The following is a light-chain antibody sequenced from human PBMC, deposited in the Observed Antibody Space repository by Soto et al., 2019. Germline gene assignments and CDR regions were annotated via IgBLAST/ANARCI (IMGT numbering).Light chain of an antibody. CDR2: GNT. V-gene: IGLV1-40*01. J-gene: IGLJ1*01. CDR3: CSYAGSYTYV. CDR1: SSNIGAGYD. Sequence: QSVLTQPPSVSGAPGQRVTISCTGSSSNIGAGYDVHWYQQLPGTAPKLLSYGNTNRPSGVPDRFSGSRSGTSASLAITGRQAEDEADYYCCSYAGSYTYVSGTGTKVTVL.